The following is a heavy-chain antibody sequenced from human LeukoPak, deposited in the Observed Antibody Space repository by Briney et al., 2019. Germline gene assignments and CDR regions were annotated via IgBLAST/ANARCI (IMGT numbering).Heavy chain of an antibody. Sequence: GGSLRLSCAGSGFTFSCCSMSWVRQAPGKGLEWVSYISSSGSTIYYADSVKGRFTISRDNAKNSLYLQMNSLRAEDTAVYYCARARRLGLDFYYGMDVWGQGTTVTVSS. CDR1: GFTFSCCS. V-gene: IGHV3-48*04. CDR2: ISSSGSTI. CDR3: ARARRLGLDFYYGMDV. J-gene: IGHJ6*02. D-gene: IGHD5/OR15-5a*01.